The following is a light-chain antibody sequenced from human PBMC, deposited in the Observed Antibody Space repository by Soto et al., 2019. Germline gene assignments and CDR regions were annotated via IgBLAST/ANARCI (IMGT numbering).Light chain of an antibody. Sequence: QSVLTQSPSVSAAPGQKVTISCSGSSSNIGNNYVSWYQQLPGTAPKLLIYDNNKRPSGIPDRFSGSKSGTSGTLDITGLQIGDEADYYCSTWYGSLPGEVFGGGTKLTVL. CDR3: STWYGSLPGEV. V-gene: IGLV1-51*01. J-gene: IGLJ2*01. CDR2: DNN. CDR1: SSNIGNNY.